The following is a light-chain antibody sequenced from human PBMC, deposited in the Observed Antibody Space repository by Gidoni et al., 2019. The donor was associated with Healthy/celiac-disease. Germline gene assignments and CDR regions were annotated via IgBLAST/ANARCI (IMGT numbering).Light chain of an antibody. V-gene: IGLV1-44*01. CDR3: AAWDDSLNGYV. CDR1: SSYIGSNT. Sequence: QSVLTQPPSASVTPGQRVTTSCSGSSSYIGSNTVNWYQQLPGTAPKLLIYSNNQRPSGVPDRFSGSKSGTSASLAISGLQSEDEADYYCAAWDDSLNGYVFGTGTKVTV. CDR2: SNN. J-gene: IGLJ1*01.